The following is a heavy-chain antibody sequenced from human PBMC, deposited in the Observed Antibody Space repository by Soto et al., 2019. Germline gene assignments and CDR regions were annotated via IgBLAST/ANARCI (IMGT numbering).Heavy chain of an antibody. V-gene: IGHV1-3*01. D-gene: IGHD5-12*01. CDR2: INAGNGNT. CDR1: GYTFTSYA. Sequence: ASVKVSCKASGYTFTSYAMHWVRQAPGQRLEWMGWINAGNGNTKYSQKFQGRVTITRDTSASTAYMELSSLRSEDTAVYYCARGIRGYDFLGPHDYWGQGTLVTVSS. J-gene: IGHJ4*02. CDR3: ARGIRGYDFLGPHDY.